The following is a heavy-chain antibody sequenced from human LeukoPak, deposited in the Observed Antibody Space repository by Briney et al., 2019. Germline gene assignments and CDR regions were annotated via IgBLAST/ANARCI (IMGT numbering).Heavy chain of an antibody. D-gene: IGHD6-6*01. CDR3: AREYSSSSNHFDY. J-gene: IGHJ4*02. V-gene: IGHV3-21*01. CDR1: GFTFSSYW. CDR2: ISSSSSYI. Sequence: GGSLRLSCAASGFTFSSYWMNWVRQAPGKGLEWVSSISSSSSYIYYADSVKGRFTISRDNAKNSLYLQMNSLRAEDTAVYYCAREYSSSSNHFDYWGQGTLVTVSS.